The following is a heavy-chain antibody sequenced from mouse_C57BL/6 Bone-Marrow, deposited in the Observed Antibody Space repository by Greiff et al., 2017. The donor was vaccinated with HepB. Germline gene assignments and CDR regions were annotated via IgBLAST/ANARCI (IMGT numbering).Heavy chain of an antibody. J-gene: IGHJ4*01. CDR2: IDPENGDT. CDR3: TKTGTGAMDY. D-gene: IGHD4-1*01. Sequence: VQLQQSGAELVRPGASVKLSCTASGFNIKDDYMHWVKQRPEQGLEWIGWIDPENGDTEYASKFQGKATITADTSSNTAYLQLSSLTSEDTAVYYCTKTGTGAMDYWGQGTLVTVSS. CDR1: GFNIKDDY. V-gene: IGHV14-4*01.